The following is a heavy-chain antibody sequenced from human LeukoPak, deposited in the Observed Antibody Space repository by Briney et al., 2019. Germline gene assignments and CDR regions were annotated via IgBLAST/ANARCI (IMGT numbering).Heavy chain of an antibody. CDR3: ATGVHVWLRRGRYFDY. CDR2: FDPEDGET. D-gene: IGHD5-12*01. Sequence: VKVSCKVSGYTLTELSMHWVRQAPGKGLEGMGGFDPEDGETIYAQKFQGRVTMTEDTSTDTAYMELSSLRSEDTAVYYCATGVHVWLRRGRYFDYWGQGTLVTVSS. J-gene: IGHJ4*02. CDR1: GYTLTELS. V-gene: IGHV1-24*01.